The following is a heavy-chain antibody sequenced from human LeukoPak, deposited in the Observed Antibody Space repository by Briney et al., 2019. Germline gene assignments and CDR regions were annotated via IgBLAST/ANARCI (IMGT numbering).Heavy chain of an antibody. Sequence: PGGSLRLSCAASGFTFSSYSMNWVRQAPGKGLEWVSSISSSSSTIYYADSVKGRFTISRDNAKNSLYLQMNSLRAEDTAVYYCARDSGGYFDWLLSVYTGEAFDYWGQGTLVTVSS. CDR2: ISSSSSTI. CDR3: ARDSGGYFDWLLSVYTGEAFDY. V-gene: IGHV3-48*01. J-gene: IGHJ4*02. D-gene: IGHD3-9*01. CDR1: GFTFSSYS.